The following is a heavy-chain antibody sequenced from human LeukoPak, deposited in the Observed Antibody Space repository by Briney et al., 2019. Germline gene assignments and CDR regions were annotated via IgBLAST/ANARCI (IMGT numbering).Heavy chain of an antibody. CDR1: GFTFDDYA. V-gene: IGHV3-43D*04. CDR2: INWGGGST. D-gene: IGHD3-10*01. J-gene: IGHJ4*02. Sequence: GGSLRLSCAASGFTFDDYAMHWVRQAPGKGLEWVSLINWGGGSTYYADSVKGRFTISSDNSKNSLYLHMNSLRAEDTALYYCAKDRSGNSYGHFDYWGQGTLVTVSS. CDR3: AKDRSGNSYGHFDY.